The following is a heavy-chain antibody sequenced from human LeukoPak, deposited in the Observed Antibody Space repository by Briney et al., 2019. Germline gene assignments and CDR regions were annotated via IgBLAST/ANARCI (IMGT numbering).Heavy chain of an antibody. CDR3: ARSLQLDN. CDR2: IGGLSSYI. J-gene: IGHJ6*02. V-gene: IGHV3-21*01. CDR1: GFIFSDYN. Sequence: GGSLRLSCAASGFIFSDYNMNWVRQAPGKGLEWVSSIGGLSSYIYYADSVKGRFTISRDNAKNSLYLQLNSLRAEDTALYYCARSLQLDNWGQGTTVTVSS. D-gene: IGHD1-1*01.